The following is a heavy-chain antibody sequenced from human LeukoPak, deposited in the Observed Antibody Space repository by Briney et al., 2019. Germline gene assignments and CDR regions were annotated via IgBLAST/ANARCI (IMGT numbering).Heavy chain of an antibody. D-gene: IGHD3-10*01. V-gene: IGHV3-7*01. J-gene: IGHJ4*02. CDR2: ISHDGSEK. Sequence: GGSLRLSCAASGFTFSSYWMNWVRQAPGKGLEWVANISHDGSEKYYVDSVKGRFTISRDNGKNSLYLQLNRLRAEDTAVYYCAREGRGEYFDYWGQGTLVTVSS. CDR1: GFTFSSYW. CDR3: AREGRGEYFDY.